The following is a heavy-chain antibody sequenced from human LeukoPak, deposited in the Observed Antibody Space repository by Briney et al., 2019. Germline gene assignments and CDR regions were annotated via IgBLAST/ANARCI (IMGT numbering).Heavy chain of an antibody. CDR1: GYTFTDYY. D-gene: IGHD4-17*01. CDR2: ISPNGGDT. V-gene: IGHV1-2*06. CDR3: ARNYGHNSKYFDF. J-gene: IGHJ4*02. Sequence: GASVKVSCKASGYTFTDYYMHWVRQAPGQGLEWMGRISPNGGDTHYAQRFQGRVTMTRDTSISTAYMELSGLRSDDAAVYYCARNYGHNSKYFDFWGQGTLVTVSS.